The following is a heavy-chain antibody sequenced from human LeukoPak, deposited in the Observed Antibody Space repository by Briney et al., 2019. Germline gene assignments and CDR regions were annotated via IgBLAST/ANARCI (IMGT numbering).Heavy chain of an antibody. V-gene: IGHV3-74*01. J-gene: IGHJ4*02. Sequence: GGSLRLSCAASGFTFSSYWMHWVRQAPGKGLLWLSRINSDESSTSYADSVKGRFTISRDNAQNTLYLQMNSLRAEDTAVYYCARALAVAGSVGGLVDWGQGTLVTVSS. CDR3: ARALAVAGSVGGLVD. CDR1: GFTFSSYW. CDR2: INSDESST. D-gene: IGHD6-19*01.